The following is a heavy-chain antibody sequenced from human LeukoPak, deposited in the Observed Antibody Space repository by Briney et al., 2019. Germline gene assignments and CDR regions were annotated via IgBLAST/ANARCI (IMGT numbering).Heavy chain of an antibody. D-gene: IGHD4-17*01. J-gene: IGHJ4*02. V-gene: IGHV4-31*03. CDR2: IYYRGST. Sequence: PSQTLPLTCTVSGGSMSSGGYYWSWIRQHPGRGLERIGYIYYRGSTYYNPSLKTRVIISVDTSKDQFSLKLSSVTAADTAVYYCARYKVTTTYYFDYWGQGTLVTVSA. CDR1: GGSMSSGGYY. CDR3: ARYKVTTTYYFDY.